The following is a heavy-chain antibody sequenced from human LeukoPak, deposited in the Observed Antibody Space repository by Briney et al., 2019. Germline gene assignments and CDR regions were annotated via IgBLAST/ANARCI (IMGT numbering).Heavy chain of an antibody. Sequence: PGGSLRLSCAASGISVSRYWMSWARQAPGEGLEWVANIKQDESEKAYVDSVEGRFTIGRDNAMNSLYLQMNSLRAEDTALYYCATYTGAHHKTFDDWGQGTLVTVSS. J-gene: IGHJ4*02. CDR2: IKQDESEK. D-gene: IGHD7-27*01. CDR1: GISVSRYW. CDR3: ATYTGAHHKTFDD. V-gene: IGHV3-7*03.